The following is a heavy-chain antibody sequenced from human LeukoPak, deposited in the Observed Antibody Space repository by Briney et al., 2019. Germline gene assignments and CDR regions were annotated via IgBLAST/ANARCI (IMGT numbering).Heavy chain of an antibody. V-gene: IGHV4-59*01. CDR3: ARPVGYYDFWSGYATYYFDY. CDR1: GGSISSYY. J-gene: IGHJ4*02. CDR2: IYYSGST. Sequence: PSETLSLTCTVSGGSISSYYWSWIRQPPGKGLEWIGYIYYSGSTNYNPSLKSRVTISVDTSKNQFSLKLSSVTAADTAVYYCARPVGYYDFWSGYATYYFDYWGQGTLVTVSS. D-gene: IGHD3-3*01.